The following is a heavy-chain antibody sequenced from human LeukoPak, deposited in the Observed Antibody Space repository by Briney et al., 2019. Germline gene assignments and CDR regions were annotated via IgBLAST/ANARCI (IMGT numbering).Heavy chain of an antibody. CDR3: ARVIFIAVAGTGWFDP. Sequence: SQTLSLTCAISGDSVSSNSAAWNWIRQSPSRGLEWLGRTYYRSKWYNDYAVSVKSRITINPDTSKNQSSLQLNSVTPEDTAVYYCARVIFIAVAGTGWFDPWGQGTLVTVSS. CDR2: TYYRSKWYN. CDR1: GDSVSSNSAA. V-gene: IGHV6-1*01. D-gene: IGHD6-19*01. J-gene: IGHJ5*02.